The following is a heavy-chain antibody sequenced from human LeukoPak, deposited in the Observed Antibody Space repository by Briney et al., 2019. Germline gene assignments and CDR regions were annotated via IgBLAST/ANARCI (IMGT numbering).Heavy chain of an antibody. CDR3: ARSGGVITVAPFDC. J-gene: IGHJ4*02. D-gene: IGHD4-23*01. V-gene: IGHV3-53*01. CDR1: GFSVSSKY. Sequence: PGGSLRLSCAISGFSVSSKYMSWVRQPPWKGPEWVSVIYNDGSTYYADSVKGRFTISRDNSKNTLLLQMNSLRAEDTAVYYCARSGGVITVAPFDCWGQGSLVTVS. CDR2: IYNDGST.